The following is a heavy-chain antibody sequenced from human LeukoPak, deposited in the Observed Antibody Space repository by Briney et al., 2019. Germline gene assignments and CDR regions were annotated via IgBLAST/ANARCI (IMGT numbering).Heavy chain of an antibody. Sequence: ASVKVSCKASGYTFTGCYMHWVRQAPGQGLEWMGRINPNSGGTNYAQKFQGRVTMTRDTSISTAYMELSRLRSDDTAVYYCARDLRIAVGRVALCDYWGQGTLVTVSS. D-gene: IGHD6-19*01. CDR3: ARDLRIAVGRVALCDY. V-gene: IGHV1-2*06. CDR2: INPNSGGT. J-gene: IGHJ4*02. CDR1: GYTFTGCY.